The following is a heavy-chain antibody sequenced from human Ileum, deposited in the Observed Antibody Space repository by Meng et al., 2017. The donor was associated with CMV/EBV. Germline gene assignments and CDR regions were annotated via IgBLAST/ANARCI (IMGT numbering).Heavy chain of an antibody. J-gene: IGHJ4*02. CDR3: AADISTAWFYY. D-gene: IGHD2-2*01. CDR1: GYSIISGRHF. Sequence: QVQLQEAGPGLVKPSETLSLTCTVSGYSIISGRHFWGWIRQAPGKGLEWIATVHYTETTHYNPSLRSRITISVDTAKNQISLKVSSLTAADTAIYYCAADISTAWFYYWGQGSLVTVSS. V-gene: IGHV4-39*07. CDR2: VHYTETT.